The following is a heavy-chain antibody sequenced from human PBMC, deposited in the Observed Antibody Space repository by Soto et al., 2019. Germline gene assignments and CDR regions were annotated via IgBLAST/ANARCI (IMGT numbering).Heavy chain of an antibody. Sequence: SETLSLTCAVSGGSISSSNWWSWVRQPPGKGLEWIGEIYHSGSTNYNPSLKSRVTISVDKSKNQFSLKLSSVTAADTAVYYCARFIVVVPAATNWFDPWGQGTLVTVSS. V-gene: IGHV4-4*02. CDR3: ARFIVVVPAATNWFDP. D-gene: IGHD2-2*01. J-gene: IGHJ5*02. CDR2: IYHSGST. CDR1: GGSISSSNW.